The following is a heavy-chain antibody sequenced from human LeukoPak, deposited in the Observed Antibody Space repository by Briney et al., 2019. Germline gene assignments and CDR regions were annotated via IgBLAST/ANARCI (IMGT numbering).Heavy chain of an antibody. D-gene: IGHD6-19*01. CDR3: ARDLGIAVAGTGY. CDR2: ISSSSSYT. V-gene: IGHV3-21*05. J-gene: IGHJ4*02. Sequence: GGSLRLSCAASGFTFSSYEMNWVRQAPGKGLEWVSYISSSSSYTNYADSVKGRFTISRDNAKNSLYLQMNSLRAEDTAVYYCARDLGIAVAGTGYWGQGTLVTVSS. CDR1: GFTFSSYE.